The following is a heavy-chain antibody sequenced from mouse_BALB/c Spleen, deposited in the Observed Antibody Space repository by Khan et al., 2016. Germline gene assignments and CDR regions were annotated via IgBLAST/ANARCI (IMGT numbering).Heavy chain of an antibody. D-gene: IGHD2-1*01. Sequence: VQLQQSGAELVKPGASVKLSCTASGFNIKDTYIHWVKQRPERDLEWIGRIDPANGHTKYHLKFQAKATISADTSSNTAYMQFSSLTSEDTAVYCCARDFGNYGYWYCDVWGAGTTVTVSS. J-gene: IGHJ1*01. CDR2: IDPANGHT. CDR1: GFNIKDTY. V-gene: IGHV14-3*02. CDR3: ARDFGNYGYWYCDV.